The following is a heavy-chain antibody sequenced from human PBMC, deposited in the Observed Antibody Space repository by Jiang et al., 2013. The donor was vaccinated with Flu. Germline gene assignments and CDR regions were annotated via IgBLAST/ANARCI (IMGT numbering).Heavy chain of an antibody. D-gene: IGHD2-15*01. CDR1: GYSFTSYW. J-gene: IGHJ6*04. V-gene: IGHV5-10-1*01. CDR2: IDPRGTSS. CDR3: AVEVVVASNYYYHGLGV. Sequence: GAEVKKPGESLKISCKGSGYSFTSYWIGWVRQMPGKGLEWMGRIDPRGTSSDYSPSFQGHVTISLDTSISTAYLQWSSLKASDSAMYYCAVEVVVASNYYYHGLGVWGKGTSVTVSS.